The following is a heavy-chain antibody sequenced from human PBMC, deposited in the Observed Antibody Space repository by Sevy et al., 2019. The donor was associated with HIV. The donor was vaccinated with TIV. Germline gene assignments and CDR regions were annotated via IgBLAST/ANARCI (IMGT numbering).Heavy chain of an antibody. CDR1: GFTLSHYW. V-gene: IGHV3-7*01. D-gene: IGHD3-10*01. CDR2: IKQDGSAK. J-gene: IGHJ4*02. CDR3: GSDIAFGANDC. Sequence: GGSRLSCAASGFTLSHYWMSWVRQVPGKGLEWVANIKQDGSAKYYVDSVKGRFTISRDNAKSSVYLQMNSLGAEDTAVYYCGSDIAFGANDCWGQGTLVTVSS.